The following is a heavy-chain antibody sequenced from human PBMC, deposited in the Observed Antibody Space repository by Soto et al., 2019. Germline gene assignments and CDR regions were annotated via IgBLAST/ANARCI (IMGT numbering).Heavy chain of an antibody. D-gene: IGHD2-8*01. CDR2: ISVYNGNI. J-gene: IGHJ3*02. CDR1: GYTFTSYG. V-gene: IGHV1-18*01. Sequence: ASVKVSCKAFGYTFTSYGISWVRQAPGQGLEWMGWISVYNGNINYVQKLQDRVTMTTDTSTSTAYMELRSLRSDDTAVYYCARDRPVVIMVHAINAFDIWGQGTMVTVSS. CDR3: ARDRPVVIMVHAINAFDI.